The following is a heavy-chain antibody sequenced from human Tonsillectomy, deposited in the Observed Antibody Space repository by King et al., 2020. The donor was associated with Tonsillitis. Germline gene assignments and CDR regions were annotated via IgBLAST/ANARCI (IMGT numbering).Heavy chain of an antibody. CDR3: LYSGSTLEGAFDI. J-gene: IGHJ3*02. V-gene: IGHV3-73*02. CDR1: GFTFSGSA. CDR2: IRSKANSYAT. Sequence: VQLVESGGGLVQPGGSLKLSCAASGFTFSGSAMHWVRQASGKGLEWVGRIRSKANSYATANAASVKGRFNISRDDSKNTAYLQMNSLKTEDTAVYYCLYSGSTLEGAFDIWGQGTMVTVSS. D-gene: IGHD6-6*01.